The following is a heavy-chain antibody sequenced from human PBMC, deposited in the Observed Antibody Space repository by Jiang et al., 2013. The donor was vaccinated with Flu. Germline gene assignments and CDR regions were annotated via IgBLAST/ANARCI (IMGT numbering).Heavy chain of an antibody. D-gene: IGHD3-10*01. Sequence: GAEVKKPGASVKVSCKASGYTFTSYYMHWVRQAPGQGLEWMGIINPSGGSTSYAQKFQGRVTMTRDTSTSTVYMELSSLRSEDTAVYYCARTYYYGSGSYRYGMDVWGQGTTVTVSS. CDR2: INPSGGST. V-gene: IGHV1-46*03. J-gene: IGHJ6*02. CDR3: ARTYYYGSGSYRYGMDV. CDR1: GYTFTSYY.